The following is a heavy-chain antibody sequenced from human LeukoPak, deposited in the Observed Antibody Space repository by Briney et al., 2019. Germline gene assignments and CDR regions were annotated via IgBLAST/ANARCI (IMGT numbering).Heavy chain of an antibody. CDR3: ATVDYYGSVPYYFDY. J-gene: IGHJ4*02. Sequence: GASVKVSCNVSGYTLTELSMHWVRQAPGKGLEWMGGFDPEDGETIYAQKFQGRVTMTEDTSTDTAYMELSSLRSEDTAVYYCATVDYYGSVPYYFDYWGQGTLVTVSS. V-gene: IGHV1-24*01. CDR2: FDPEDGET. D-gene: IGHD3-10*01. CDR1: GYTLTELS.